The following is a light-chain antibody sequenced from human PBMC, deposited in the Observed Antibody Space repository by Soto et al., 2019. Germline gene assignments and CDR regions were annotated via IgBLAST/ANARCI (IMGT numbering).Light chain of an antibody. V-gene: IGLV2-23*03. Sequence: QSVLTQPASVSGSPGQSITISCTGTSSDVGSYNLVSWYQQHPGKAPKLMIYEGSKRPSGVSNRFSGSKSGNTASLTISGLQAEDEAEYDCCSYAGSSTFVVFGGGTKVTVL. CDR2: EGS. CDR3: CSYAGSSTFVV. CDR1: SSDVGSYNL. J-gene: IGLJ2*01.